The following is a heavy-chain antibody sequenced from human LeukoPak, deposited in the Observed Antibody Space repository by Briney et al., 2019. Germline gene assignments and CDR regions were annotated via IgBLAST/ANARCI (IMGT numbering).Heavy chain of an antibody. CDR2: FDPEDGET. D-gene: IGHD3-22*01. V-gene: IGHV1-24*01. CDR3: ATVSPRHNYYDSSGYPGYFDY. Sequence: ASVKVSCKVSGYTLTELSMHWVRQAPGKGLEWMGGFDPEDGETIYAQKFQGRVTMTEDTSTDTAYMELSSLRSEDTAVYYCATVSPRHNYYDSSGYPGYFDYWGQGTLVTVSS. J-gene: IGHJ4*02. CDR1: GYTLTELS.